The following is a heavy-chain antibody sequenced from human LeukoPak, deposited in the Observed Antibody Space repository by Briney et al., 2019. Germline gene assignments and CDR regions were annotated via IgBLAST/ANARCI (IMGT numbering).Heavy chain of an antibody. CDR1: GFTFSSHT. V-gene: IGHV3-21*01. CDR3: AKGFWAFDF. CDR2: ISSTSTSI. J-gene: IGHJ3*01. Sequence: GGSLRLSFAASGFTFSSHTMNWVRQAPGKGLEWVSSISSTSTSIYHADSVKGRFTISRDNTKNSLYLQMNSLRAEDTGVYYCAKGFWAFDFWAQGTVGNVS. D-gene: IGHD3-3*01.